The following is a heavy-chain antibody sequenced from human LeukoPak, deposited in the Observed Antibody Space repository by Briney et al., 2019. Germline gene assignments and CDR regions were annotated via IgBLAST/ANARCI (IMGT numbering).Heavy chain of an antibody. CDR2: ISGSGGRT. Sequence: PGGSLRLSCAASGFTFSNYAMSWVRQAPGKGLEWVSTISGSGGRTYYADSVKGRFIISRDNFKNTLYLQMNSPKAEDTAIYHCADSSAYLYYWGQGTLVTVSS. V-gene: IGHV3-23*01. CDR1: GFTFSNYA. J-gene: IGHJ4*02. D-gene: IGHD3-22*01. CDR3: ADSSAYLYY.